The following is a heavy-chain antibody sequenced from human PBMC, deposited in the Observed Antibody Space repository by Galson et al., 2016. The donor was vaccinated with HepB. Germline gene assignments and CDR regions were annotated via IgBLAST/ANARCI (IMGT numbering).Heavy chain of an antibody. Sequence: ETLSLTCTVSGGSVGSGHYFWSCIRQSAGKGLAWIGNVVDIGNINYTPSLPMRVSNYPDTSKNQFSLSLSSETAAHTAICYCARTRGRQRFDYWGQGTRVSVSS. J-gene: IGHJ4*02. CDR1: GGSVGSGHYF. D-gene: IGHD6-25*01. V-gene: IGHV4-61*01. CDR3: ARTRGRQRFDY. CDR2: VVDIGNI.